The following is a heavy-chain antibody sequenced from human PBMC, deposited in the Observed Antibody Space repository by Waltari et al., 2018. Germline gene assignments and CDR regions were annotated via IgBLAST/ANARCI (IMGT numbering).Heavy chain of an antibody. CDR3: ARQVAGYFDY. D-gene: IGHD2-15*01. Sequence: EVQLVESGGGLVKPGGSLRLSCAASGFTFSSYSMNWVRQAPGKGLEWVSSISSSSSYIYYADSWKGRFTISRDNAKNSLYLQMSSLKASDTAMYYCARQVAGYFDYWGQGTLVTVSS. CDR2: ISSSSSYI. V-gene: IGHV3-21*04. J-gene: IGHJ4*02. CDR1: GFTFSSYS.